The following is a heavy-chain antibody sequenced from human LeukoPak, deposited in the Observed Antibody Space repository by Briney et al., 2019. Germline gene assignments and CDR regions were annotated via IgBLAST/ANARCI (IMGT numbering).Heavy chain of an antibody. CDR2: IYYIGST. CDR1: GGSISTYY. V-gene: IGHV4-59*08. D-gene: IGHD1-26*01. J-gene: IGHJ3*02. CDR3: ARQKYSGIYGSYAFDI. Sequence: PSETLSLTCTVSGGSISTYYWSWIRQPPGKELEWIGYIYYIGSTNYNPSLKSRVTISVDTSKNQFSLKLSSVTAADTAVYYCARQKYSGIYGSYAFDIWGQGTMVIVSS.